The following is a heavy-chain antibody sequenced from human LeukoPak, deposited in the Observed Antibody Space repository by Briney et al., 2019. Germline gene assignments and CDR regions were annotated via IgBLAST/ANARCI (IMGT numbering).Heavy chain of an antibody. CDR3: ARDSKAAAAYYYYYYMDV. D-gene: IGHD6-13*01. CDR1: GYTFNTYG. CDR2: IIPIFGTA. J-gene: IGHJ6*03. Sequence: GASVKVSCKASGYTFNTYGISWVRQAPGQGLEWMGGIIPIFGTANYAQKFQGRVTITTDESTSTAYMELSSLRSEDTAVYYCARDSKAAAAYYYYYYMDVWGKGTTVTVSS. V-gene: IGHV1-69*05.